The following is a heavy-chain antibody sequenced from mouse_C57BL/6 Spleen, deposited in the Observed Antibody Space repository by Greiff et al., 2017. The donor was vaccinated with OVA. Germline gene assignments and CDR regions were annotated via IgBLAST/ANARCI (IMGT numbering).Heavy chain of an antibody. V-gene: IGHV1-64*01. J-gene: IGHJ2*01. D-gene: IGHD1-1*01. CDR1: GYTFTSYW. Sequence: QVHVKQSGAELVKPGASVKLSCKASGYTFTSYWMHWVKQRPGQGLEWIGMIHPNSGSTNYNEKFKSKATLTVDKSSSTAYMQLSSLTSEDSAVYYCASFITTVVADYWGQGTTLIVSS. CDR2: IHPNSGST. CDR3: ASFITTVVADY.